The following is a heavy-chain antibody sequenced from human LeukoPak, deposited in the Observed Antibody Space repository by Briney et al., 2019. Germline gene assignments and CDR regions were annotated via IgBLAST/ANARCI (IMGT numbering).Heavy chain of an antibody. CDR1: GYTFTGYY. CDR2: INPNSGGT. CDR3: ARDWYYYGSGTHQGVDY. Sequence: ASVKVSCKASGYTFTGYYMHWVRQAPGQGLEWMGRINPNSGGTNYAQKFQGRVTMTRDTSISTAYMALSRLRSDDTAVYYCARDWYYYGSGTHQGVDYWGQGTLVTVSS. V-gene: IGHV1-2*06. D-gene: IGHD3-10*01. J-gene: IGHJ4*02.